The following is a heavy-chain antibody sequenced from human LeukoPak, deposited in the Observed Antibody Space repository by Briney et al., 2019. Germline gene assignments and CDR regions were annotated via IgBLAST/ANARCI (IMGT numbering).Heavy chain of an antibody. CDR2: IRYDGSNK. CDR3: AKDRSDFWSGYAVGY. J-gene: IGHJ4*02. CDR1: GFTFSSYG. Sequence: GGSLRLSCAASGFTFSSYGMHWVRQAPGKGLEWVAFIRYDGSNKYYADSVKGRFTISRDNSKNTLYLQMNSLRAEDTAVYYCAKDRSDFWSGYAVGYWGQGTLVTVSS. D-gene: IGHD3-3*01. V-gene: IGHV3-30*02.